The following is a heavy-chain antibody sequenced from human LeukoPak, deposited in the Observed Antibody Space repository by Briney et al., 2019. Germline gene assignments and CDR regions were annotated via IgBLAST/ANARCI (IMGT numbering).Heavy chain of an antibody. D-gene: IGHD3-3*01. J-gene: IGHJ6*03. CDR3: ARMYYDFWSGIRGDYYYYMDV. CDR2: ISSNGGST. V-gene: IGHV3-64*01. CDR1: GFTFSSYA. Sequence: PGGSLRLSCAASGFTFSSYAMHWVRQAPGKGLEYVSAISSNGGSTYYANSVKGRFTISRDNSKNTLYLQMGSLRAEDMAVYYCARMYYDFWSGIRGDYYYYMDVRGKGTTVTVSS.